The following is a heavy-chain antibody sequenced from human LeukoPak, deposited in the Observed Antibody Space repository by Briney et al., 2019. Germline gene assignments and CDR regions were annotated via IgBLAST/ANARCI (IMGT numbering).Heavy chain of an antibody. CDR3: ARLYYYDSSDYFY. V-gene: IGHV3-48*03. CDR2: ISSSGSTI. CDR1: GFTFSSYE. D-gene: IGHD3-22*01. J-gene: IGHJ4*02. Sequence: HPGGSLRLSCAASGFTFSSYEMNWVRQAPGKGLEWVSYISSSGSTIYYADSVKGRFTISRDNSKDTLYLQMNSLRAEDTSVYYCARLYYYDSSDYFYWGQGTRVTVSS.